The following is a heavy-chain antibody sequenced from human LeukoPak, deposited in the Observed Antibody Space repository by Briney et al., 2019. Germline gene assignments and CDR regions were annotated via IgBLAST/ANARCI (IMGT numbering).Heavy chain of an antibody. D-gene: IGHD2-2*01. V-gene: IGHV1-24*01. Sequence: GASVKVSCKVSGYTLTELSMHWVRQAPGKGLEWMGGFDPEDGETIYAQKFQGRVTMTEDTSTDTAYMELRSLRSDDTAVYYCARAGDIVVVAVTGAGYYYMDVWGKGTTVTVSS. J-gene: IGHJ6*03. CDR3: ARAGDIVVVAVTGAGYYYMDV. CDR2: FDPEDGET. CDR1: GYTLTELS.